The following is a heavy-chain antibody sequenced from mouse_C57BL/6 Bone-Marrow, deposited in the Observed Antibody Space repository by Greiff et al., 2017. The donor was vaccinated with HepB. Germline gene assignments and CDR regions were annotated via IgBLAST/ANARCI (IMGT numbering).Heavy chain of an antibody. D-gene: IGHD2-3*01. CDR1: GYSITSGYY. Sequence: EVKLMESGPGLVKPSQSLSLTCSVTGYSITSGYYWNWIRQFPGNKLEWMGYISYDGSNNYNPSLKNRISITRATSTNQFFLKLNSVTTEDTATYYCARESPYDGYFSYAMDYWGQGTSVTVSS. J-gene: IGHJ4*01. V-gene: IGHV3-6*01. CDR2: ISYDGSN. CDR3: ARESPYDGYFSYAMDY.